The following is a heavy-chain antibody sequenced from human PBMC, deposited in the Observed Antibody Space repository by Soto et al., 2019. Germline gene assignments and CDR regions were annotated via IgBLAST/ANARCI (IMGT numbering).Heavy chain of an antibody. J-gene: IGHJ4*02. CDR2: INPNSGGT. CDR3: ARTYDILTGYPVWGFDY. CDR1: GYTFTGYY. V-gene: IGHV1-2*04. D-gene: IGHD3-9*01. Sequence: ASVKVSCKASGYTFTGYYMHWVRQAPGQGLEWMGWINPNSGGTNYAQKFQGWVTMTRDTSISTAYMELSRLRSDDTAVYYCARTYDILTGYPVWGFDYWGQGTLVTVSS.